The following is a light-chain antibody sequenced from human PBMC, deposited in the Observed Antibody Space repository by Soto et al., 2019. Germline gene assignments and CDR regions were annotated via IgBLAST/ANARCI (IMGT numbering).Light chain of an antibody. J-gene: IGKJ3*01. CDR2: GAF. CDR3: QQYNNWPFT. V-gene: IGKV3-15*01. Sequence: EIVMTQSPVTLSVSPGERATLSCRASQSVSSNLAWYQQKPGQAPSLLIYGAFTRATGIPASFIGNGSGTEFTLTASSLQPEDFAVYYCQQYNNWPFTFGPGTKVDIK. CDR1: QSVSSN.